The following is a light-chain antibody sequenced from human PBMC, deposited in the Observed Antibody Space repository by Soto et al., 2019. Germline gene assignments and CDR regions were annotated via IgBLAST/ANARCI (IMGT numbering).Light chain of an antibody. J-gene: IGKJ1*01. Sequence: EIVMTQSPGTLSVSPGERATLSCRTSQSVSSKLAWYQQKPGQAPRLLMYGASTRATGIPARFSGSGSGTEYTLTISSLQSEDFAVYYCKQYNNWPPWTFGQGTKVEIK. V-gene: IGKV3-15*01. CDR2: GAS. CDR1: QSVSSK. CDR3: KQYNNWPPWT.